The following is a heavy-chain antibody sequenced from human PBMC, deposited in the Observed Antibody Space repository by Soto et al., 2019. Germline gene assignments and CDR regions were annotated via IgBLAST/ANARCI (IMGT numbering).Heavy chain of an antibody. Sequence: GGSLRLSCAASGFTFGSYSMNWVRQAPGKGLEWVSYISSSSSTIYYADSVEGRFTISRDNAKNSLYLQMNSLRAEDTAVYYCAKDGGYSYGPYDYWGQGTLVTV. J-gene: IGHJ4*02. CDR2: ISSSSSTI. V-gene: IGHV3-48*01. CDR3: AKDGGYSYGPYDY. D-gene: IGHD5-18*01. CDR1: GFTFGSYS.